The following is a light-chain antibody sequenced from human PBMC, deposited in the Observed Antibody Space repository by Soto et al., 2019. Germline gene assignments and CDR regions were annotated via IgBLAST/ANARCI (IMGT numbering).Light chain of an antibody. CDR1: QSVGSY. J-gene: IGKJ2*01. CDR3: RQSR. Sequence: EIVLTQSPATRSLSPGEIAFPSCRASQSVGSYLGWYQQRPGLAARFLIYDASNRATGIAARFSGSASGTDFSLTISSLEPEDFAVYYWRQSRLG. V-gene: IGKV3-11*01. CDR2: DAS.